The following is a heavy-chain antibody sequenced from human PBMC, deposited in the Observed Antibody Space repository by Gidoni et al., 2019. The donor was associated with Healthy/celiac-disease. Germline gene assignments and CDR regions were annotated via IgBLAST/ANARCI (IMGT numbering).Heavy chain of an antibody. CDR1: DGSISSGGYY. Sequence: QVQLQESGPGLVKPSQTLSLTSTVSDGSISSGGYYWSWIRQHPGKGLEWIGYIYDSGGTYYNPSLKSRVTISVDTSKNQFSLKLSSVTAADTAVYYCARYRYCSGGSCYSRFDYWGQGTLVTVSS. CDR3: ARYRYCSGGSCYSRFDY. J-gene: IGHJ4*02. V-gene: IGHV4-31*03. D-gene: IGHD2-15*01. CDR2: IYDSGGT.